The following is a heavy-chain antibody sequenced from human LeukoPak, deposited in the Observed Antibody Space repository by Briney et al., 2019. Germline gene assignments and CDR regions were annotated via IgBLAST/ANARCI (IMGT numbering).Heavy chain of an antibody. CDR2: ISPYNGNT. CDR3: ARGTPIVGATVGLVLCAFDI. D-gene: IGHD1-26*01. J-gene: IGHJ3*02. Sequence: ASVKVSCKASGYTFTNYGFSWVRQAPGQGLEWMGWISPYNGNTNFAQKLQGRVTMTTDTSTRTAYMELRSLRSDDTAVYYCARGTPIVGATVGLVLCAFDIWGQGTMVTVSS. V-gene: IGHV1-18*01. CDR1: GYTFTNYG.